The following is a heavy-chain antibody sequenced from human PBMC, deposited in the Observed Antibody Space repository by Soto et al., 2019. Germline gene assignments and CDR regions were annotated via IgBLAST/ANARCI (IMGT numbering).Heavy chain of an antibody. V-gene: IGHV3-30*18. CDR2: ISYDGSNK. CDR1: GFTFSIYG. J-gene: IGHJ4*02. Sequence: GGSLRLSCAAPGFTFSIYGMHWVRQAPGKGLEWVAVISYDGSNKYYADSVKGRFTISRDNSKNTLYLQMNSLRAEDTAVYYCAKDAPDFSGYDSSFDYWGQGTLVTVSS. D-gene: IGHD5-12*01. CDR3: AKDAPDFSGYDSSFDY.